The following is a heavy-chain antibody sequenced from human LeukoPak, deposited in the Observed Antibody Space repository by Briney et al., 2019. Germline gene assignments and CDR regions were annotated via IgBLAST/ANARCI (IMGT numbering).Heavy chain of an antibody. J-gene: IGHJ3*02. CDR2: MNPNSGNT. Sequence: ASVKVSCKASGGTFSSYAIRWVRQSTGQGLEWMGWMNPNSGNTGYAQKFQGRVTMTRSTSISTAYMELNSLRSEDTAVYYCATASTVTTERGSVLRAFDIWGQGTMVTVSS. CDR1: GGTFSSYA. V-gene: IGHV1-8*02. D-gene: IGHD4-17*01. CDR3: ATASTVTTERGSVLRAFDI.